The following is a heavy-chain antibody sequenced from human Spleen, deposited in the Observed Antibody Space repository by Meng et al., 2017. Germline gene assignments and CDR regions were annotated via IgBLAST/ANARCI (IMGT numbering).Heavy chain of an antibody. V-gene: IGHV4-34*01. CDR2: INHSGST. Sequence: SETLSLTCAVYGGSFSGYYWTWIRQPPGKGLEWIGEINHSGSTNYNPSLESRATISVDTSQNNLSLKLSSVTAADSAVYYCARTVIRGLIKNYFDYWGEGRLVTVSS. CDR3: ARTVIRGLIKNYFDY. CDR1: GGSFSGYY. D-gene: IGHD3-10*01. J-gene: IGHJ4*02.